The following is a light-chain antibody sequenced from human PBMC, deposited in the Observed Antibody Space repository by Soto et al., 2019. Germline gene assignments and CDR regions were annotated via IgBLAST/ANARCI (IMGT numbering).Light chain of an antibody. V-gene: IGLV1-40*01. J-gene: IGLJ2*01. CDR1: SSNIGAGYD. Sequence: QSVLTQPPSVSGAPGKRVTISCTGSSSNIGAGYDVHWYQQLPGTAPILLIYGNSNRPSGVPDRFSGSKSGTSASLAITGLQAEDEADYYCQSYDSSLSEVVFGGGTKRTVL. CDR3: QSYDSSLSEVV. CDR2: GNS.